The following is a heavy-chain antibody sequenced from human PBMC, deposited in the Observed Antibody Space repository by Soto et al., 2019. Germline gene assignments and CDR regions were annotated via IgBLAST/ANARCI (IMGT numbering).Heavy chain of an antibody. J-gene: IGHJ4*02. Sequence: VASGGGLVQPGGSLRLSCAASGFTVSNNYVRWVRQAPGKGLEWVSLIFSNGDTRYADSVKGRFTISRDSSSNTLYLQMNSLRVEGPAVYYCARDGTYNWVGGQGIHVTVSS. CDR3: ARDGTYNWV. D-gene: IGHD1-1*01. CDR2: IFSNGDT. CDR1: GFTVSNNY. V-gene: IGHV3-66*01.